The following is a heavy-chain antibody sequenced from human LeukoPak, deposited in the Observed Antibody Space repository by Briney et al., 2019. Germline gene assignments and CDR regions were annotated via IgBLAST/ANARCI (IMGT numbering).Heavy chain of an antibody. V-gene: IGHV4-39*01. CDR1: GGSISSSSHN. CDR2: IYYSGST. J-gene: IGHJ4*02. Sequence: SETLSLTCIVSGGSISSSSHNWGWIRQPPGKGLEWIGSIYYSGSTYYNPSLKSRLTISVDTSKNQFSLKLSSVAAADTAVYYCARHDRIIASPLVWGQGTLVTVSS. D-gene: IGHD6-13*01. CDR3: ARHDRIIASPLV.